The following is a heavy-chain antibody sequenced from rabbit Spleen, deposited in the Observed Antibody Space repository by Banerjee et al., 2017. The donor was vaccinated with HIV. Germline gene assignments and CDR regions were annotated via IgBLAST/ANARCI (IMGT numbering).Heavy chain of an antibody. Sequence: QEQLVESGGGLVQPGGSLKLSCKASGFDFYNYGVTWVRQAPGKGLEWIGYIEPIFGNTYYANWVNGRFTISSHNAQNTLYLQLNSLTAADTATYFCVRDQAGDADYGPYYLNFWGPGPLVTVS. CDR2: IEPIFGNT. CDR1: GFDFYNYG. CDR3: VRDQAGDADYGPYYLNF. D-gene: IGHD2-1*01. J-gene: IGHJ4*01. V-gene: IGHV1S47*01.